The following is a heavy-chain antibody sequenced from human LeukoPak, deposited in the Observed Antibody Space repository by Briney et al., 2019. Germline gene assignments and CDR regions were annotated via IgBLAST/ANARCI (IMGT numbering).Heavy chain of an antibody. D-gene: IGHD2-2*01. CDR1: GFSFSNCG. CDR2: ISYDGGNK. J-gene: IGHJ6*02. Sequence: PGGSLRLSCVASGFSFSNCGTHWVRQAPGKGLEWVAVISYDGGNKYYADTVKGRFTISRDKSENTLYLQMNSLRGEDTAVYYCARDRCSSASCYYYYYGMDVWGQGTTVTVSS. V-gene: IGHV3-30*19. CDR3: ARDRCSSASCYYYYYGMDV.